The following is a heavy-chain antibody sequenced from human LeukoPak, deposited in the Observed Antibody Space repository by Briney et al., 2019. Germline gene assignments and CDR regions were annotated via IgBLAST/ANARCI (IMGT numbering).Heavy chain of an antibody. J-gene: IGHJ5*02. CDR1: GYTFTSYG. CDR2: ISAYNGNT. Sequence: ASVKVSCKASGYTFTSYGISWVRQAPGQGLEWMGWISAYNGNTNYAQKLQGRVTMTTDTSTSTAYMELRSLRSDDTAVYYCARDRIGGATFGWFDPWGQGTLVTVSS. V-gene: IGHV1-18*01. CDR3: ARDRIGGATFGWFDP. D-gene: IGHD1-26*01.